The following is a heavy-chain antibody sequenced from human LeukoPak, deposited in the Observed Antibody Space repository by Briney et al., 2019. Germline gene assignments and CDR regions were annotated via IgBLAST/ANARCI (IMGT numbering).Heavy chain of an antibody. V-gene: IGHV3-7*03. CDR2: IKQDGSER. CDR3: AKPSTAMVY. D-gene: IGHD5-18*01. Sequence: GGSLRLSCAASGFTFSSYWMTWVRQAPGKGLEWVANIKQDGSERNYVDSVKGRFTISRDNAKNSLYLQMNSLRAEDTAVYYCAKPSTAMVYWGQGTLVTVSS. J-gene: IGHJ4*02. CDR1: GFTFSSYW.